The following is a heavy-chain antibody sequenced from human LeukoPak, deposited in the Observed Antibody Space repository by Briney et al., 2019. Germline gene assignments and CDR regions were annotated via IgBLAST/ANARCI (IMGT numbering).Heavy chain of an antibody. Sequence: PGRSLRLSCAASGFTFSSYSMNWVRQAPGKGLEWVSYISSSSSNIYYADSVKGRFTISRDNAKNSLYLQMNSLRAEDTAVYYCAREAAGYYYYMDVWGKGTTVTVSS. CDR1: GFTFSSYS. CDR3: AREAAGYYYYMDV. J-gene: IGHJ6*03. CDR2: ISSSSSNI. V-gene: IGHV3-48*04. D-gene: IGHD2-15*01.